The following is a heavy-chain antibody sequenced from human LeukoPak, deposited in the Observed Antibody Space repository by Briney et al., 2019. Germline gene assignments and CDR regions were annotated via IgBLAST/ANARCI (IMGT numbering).Heavy chain of an antibody. CDR3: AKDGYCSSTSCYQGPPNWFDP. Sequence: GGSLRLSCAASGFTFSSYAMSWVRQAPGKGLEWVSAISGSGGSTYYADSVKGRFTISRDNSKNTLYLQTNSLRAEDTAVYYCAKDGYCSSTSCYQGPPNWFDPWGQGTLVTVSS. D-gene: IGHD2-2*03. J-gene: IGHJ5*02. CDR2: ISGSGGST. CDR1: GFTFSSYA. V-gene: IGHV3-23*01.